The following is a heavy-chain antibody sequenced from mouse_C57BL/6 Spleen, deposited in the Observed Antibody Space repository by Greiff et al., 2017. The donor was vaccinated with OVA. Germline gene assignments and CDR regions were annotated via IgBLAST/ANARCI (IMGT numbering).Heavy chain of an antibody. Sequence: QVHVKQPGAELVKPGASVKLSCKASGYTFTSYWMHWVKQRPGQGLEWIGMIHPNSGSTNYNEKFKSKATLTVDKSSSTAYMQLSSLTSEDSAVYYCAPTVERGFAYWGQGTLVTVSA. CDR3: APTVERGFAY. CDR1: GYTFTSYW. V-gene: IGHV1-64*01. D-gene: IGHD1-1*01. CDR2: IHPNSGST. J-gene: IGHJ3*01.